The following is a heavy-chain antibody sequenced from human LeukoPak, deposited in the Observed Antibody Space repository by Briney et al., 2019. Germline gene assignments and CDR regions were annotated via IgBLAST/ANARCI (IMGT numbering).Heavy chain of an antibody. V-gene: IGHV1-69*13. CDR2: IIPIFGTA. CDR3: AGTGYSYGYPVIYFDY. D-gene: IGHD5-18*01. Sequence: ASVKVSCKASGGTSSSYAISWVRQAPGQGLEWMGGIIPIFGTANYAQKFQGRVTITADESTSTAYMELSSLRSEDTAVYYCAGTGYSYGYPVIYFDYWGQGTLVTVSS. J-gene: IGHJ4*02. CDR1: GGTSSSYA.